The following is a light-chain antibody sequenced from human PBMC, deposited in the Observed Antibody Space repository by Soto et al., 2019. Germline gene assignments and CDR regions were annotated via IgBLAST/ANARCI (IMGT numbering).Light chain of an antibody. CDR3: SSYAGSNNFVV. Sequence: QSALTQPPSASGSPGQSVTISCSGTSSDVGGYNYVSWHQHHPGKAPKLMIYEVTKRPSGVPDRFSASKSGNTASLTVSGLQAEDEADYYCSSYAGSNNFVVFGGGTKVTVL. CDR2: EVT. J-gene: IGLJ2*01. CDR1: SSDVGGYNY. V-gene: IGLV2-8*01.